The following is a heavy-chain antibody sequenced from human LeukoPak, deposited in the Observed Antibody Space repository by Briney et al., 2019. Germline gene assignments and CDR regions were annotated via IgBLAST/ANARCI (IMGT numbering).Heavy chain of an antibody. CDR3: ARDGAVAGIENDY. J-gene: IGHJ4*02. CDR1: GFTFSSYG. D-gene: IGHD6-19*01. CDR2: IWYDGINK. V-gene: IGHV3-33*01. Sequence: GGSLRLSCAASGFTFSSYGMHWVRQAPGKGLEWVAVIWYDGINKFHADSVRGRFTISRDNSKNTLYLQMNSLTAEDTAVYYCARDGAVAGIENDYWGQGTLVTVSS.